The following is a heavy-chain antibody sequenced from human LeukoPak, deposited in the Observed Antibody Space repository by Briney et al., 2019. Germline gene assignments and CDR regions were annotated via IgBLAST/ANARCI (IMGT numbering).Heavy chain of an antibody. V-gene: IGHV3-21*01. CDR2: ISSSSSYI. CDR3: ASDPYFVVVPAARDY. D-gene: IGHD2-2*01. J-gene: IGHJ4*02. Sequence: GGSLRLSCAASGFTFSSYSMNWVRQAPGKGLEWVSSISSSSSYIYYADSVRGRFTISRDNAKNSLYLQMNSLRAEDTAVYYCASDPYFVVVPAARDYWGQGTLVTVSS. CDR1: GFTFSSYS.